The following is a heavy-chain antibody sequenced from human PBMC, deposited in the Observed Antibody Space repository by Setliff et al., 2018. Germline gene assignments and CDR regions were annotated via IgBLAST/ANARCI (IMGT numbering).Heavy chain of an antibody. Sequence: PSETLSLTCTVSGGSISSGGYYWSWIRQHPGKGLEWIGYIYYSGSTSYYNPSLKSRVTISVDTSKNQFSLKLSSVTAADTAVYYCARSRTIAVKGGVFAVWGRGTLVT. CDR3: ARSRTIAVKGGVFAV. CDR2: IYYSGSTS. J-gene: IGHJ2*01. D-gene: IGHD6-19*01. V-gene: IGHV4-31*03. CDR1: GGSISSGGYY.